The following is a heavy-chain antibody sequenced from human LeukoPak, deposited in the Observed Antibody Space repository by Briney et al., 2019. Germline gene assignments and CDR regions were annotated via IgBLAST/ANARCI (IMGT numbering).Heavy chain of an antibody. V-gene: IGHV3-53*01. CDR3: ARTSAAYGEVLFDY. Sequence: PGGSLRLSCAASGFIVSSNYMSSVRQAPGKGLEWVSVIYSGGSTYYADSVKGRFTISRDNSKNTLYLQMNSLRAEDTAVYDFARTSAAYGEVLFDYWGQGTLVTVSS. CDR1: GFIVSSNY. CDR2: IYSGGST. J-gene: IGHJ4*02. D-gene: IGHD4/OR15-4a*01.